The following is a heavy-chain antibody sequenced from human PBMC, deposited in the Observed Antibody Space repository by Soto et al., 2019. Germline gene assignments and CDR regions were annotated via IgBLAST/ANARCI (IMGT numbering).Heavy chain of an antibody. J-gene: IGHJ2*01. D-gene: IGHD6-6*01. Sequence: ASVKVACKVSGYTFTDYYMYWVQQAPGKGLEWMGLIDPEDDETIYAEKFQGRVTITAVTSTDTAYMELRSLTSEDTAVYYCATASSIGGRLWYFDLWGRRTLVTVSS. CDR2: IDPEDDET. CDR1: GYTFTDYY. CDR3: ATASSIGGRLWYFDL. V-gene: IGHV1-69-2*01.